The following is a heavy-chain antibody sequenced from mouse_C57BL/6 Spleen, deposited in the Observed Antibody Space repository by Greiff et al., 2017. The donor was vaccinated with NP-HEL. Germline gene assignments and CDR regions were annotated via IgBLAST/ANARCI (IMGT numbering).Heavy chain of an antibody. V-gene: IGHV5-4*03. CDR2: ISDGGSYT. Sequence: EVKLQESGGGLVKPGGSLKLSCAASGFTFSSYAMSWVRQTPEKRLEWVATISDGGSYTYYPDNVKGRFTISRDNAKNNLYLQMSHLKSEDTAMYYCARKGTTVVEDFDYWGQGTTLTVSS. CDR1: GFTFSSYA. CDR3: ARKGTTVVEDFDY. J-gene: IGHJ2*01. D-gene: IGHD1-1*01.